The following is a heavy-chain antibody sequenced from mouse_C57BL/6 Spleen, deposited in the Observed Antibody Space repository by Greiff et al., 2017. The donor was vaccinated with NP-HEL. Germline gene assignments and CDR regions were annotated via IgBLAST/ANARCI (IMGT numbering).Heavy chain of an antibody. J-gene: IGHJ2*01. CDR2: IDPSDSYT. Sequence: QVHVKQPGAELVMPGASVKLSCKASGYTFTSYWMHWVKQRPGQGLEWIGEIDPSDSYTNYNQKFKGKSTLTVDKSSSTAYMQLSSLTSEDSAVYYCARRGNYETDYWGQGTTLTVSS. V-gene: IGHV1-69*01. CDR1: GYTFTSYW. CDR3: ARRGNYETDY. D-gene: IGHD2-1*01.